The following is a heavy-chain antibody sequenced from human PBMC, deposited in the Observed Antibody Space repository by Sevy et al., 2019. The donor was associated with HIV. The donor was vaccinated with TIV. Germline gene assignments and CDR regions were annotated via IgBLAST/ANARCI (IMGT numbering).Heavy chain of an antibody. CDR1: GFTFSSYA. CDR2: ISYDGSNK. J-gene: IGHJ5*02. V-gene: IGHV3-30-3*01. Sequence: VGSLRLSCAASGFTFSSYAMHWVRQAPGKGLEWVAIISYDGSNKYYADSVKGRSTISRDNSKNTLYLQMSSLRAEDTAMYYCARDQHDYAGNLRTGWFDPWGQGILVTVSS. D-gene: IGHD4-17*01. CDR3: ARDQHDYAGNLRTGWFDP.